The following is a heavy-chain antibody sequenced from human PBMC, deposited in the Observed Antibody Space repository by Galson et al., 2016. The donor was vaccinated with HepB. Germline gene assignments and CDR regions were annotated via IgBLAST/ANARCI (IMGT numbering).Heavy chain of an antibody. Sequence: SLRLSCAASGFTFSSYSMNWVRQSPGKGLQWVSGIHGSGDTTYYAESVKGRFTISSDNSKNTLYLQMNSLRAEDTAIYYCAKLTGRSFSEGENWGQGTLVTVSS. CDR3: AKLTGRSFSEGEN. CDR1: GFTFSSYS. V-gene: IGHV3-23*01. CDR2: IHGSGDTT. D-gene: IGHD1-14*01. J-gene: IGHJ4*02.